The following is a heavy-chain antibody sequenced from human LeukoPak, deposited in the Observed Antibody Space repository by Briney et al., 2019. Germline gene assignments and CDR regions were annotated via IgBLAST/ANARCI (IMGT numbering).Heavy chain of an antibody. CDR2: IYSGGST. Sequence: GGSLRLSCAASGFTVSSNYMSWVRQAPGKGLEWVSVIYSGGSTYYADSVKGRFTISRDNSKNTLYLQMNSLRAEDPAVYYCSTSCYYPDAFDIWGQGTMVTVSS. J-gene: IGHJ3*02. V-gene: IGHV3-66*01. CDR3: STSCYYPDAFDI. D-gene: IGHD2-2*01. CDR1: GFTVSSNY.